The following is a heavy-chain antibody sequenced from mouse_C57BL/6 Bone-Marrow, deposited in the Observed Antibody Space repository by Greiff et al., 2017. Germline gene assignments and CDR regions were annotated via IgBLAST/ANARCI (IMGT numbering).Heavy chain of an antibody. V-gene: IGHV1-9*01. D-gene: IGHD2-3*01. Sequence: VQLQQSGAELMKPGASVKLSCKATGYTFTGYWIEWVKQRPGHGLEWIGEILPGSGSTNYNEKFKGKATFTADASSHTAYMQLSSLTTEDSAIYYCARGGYYDGYYAAWFAYWGQGTLVTVSA. CDR2: ILPGSGST. CDR1: GYTFTGYW. CDR3: ARGGYYDGYYAAWFAY. J-gene: IGHJ3*01.